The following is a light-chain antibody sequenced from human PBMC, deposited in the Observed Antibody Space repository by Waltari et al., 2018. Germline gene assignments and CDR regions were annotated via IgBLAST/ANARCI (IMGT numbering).Light chain of an antibody. J-gene: IGKJ4*01. V-gene: IGKV3-11*01. CDR1: QIICNF. Sequence: SCRASQIICNFLAWYQQKPGQAPRLLIYDSSNRATDIPARFSGSGSGTDFTLTISSLEPEDFAVYYCQQRSGWPPTFGGGTKVDI. CDR3: QQRSGWPPT. CDR2: DSS.